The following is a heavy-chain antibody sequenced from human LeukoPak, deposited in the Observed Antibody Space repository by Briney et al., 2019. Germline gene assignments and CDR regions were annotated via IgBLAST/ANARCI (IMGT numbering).Heavy chain of an antibody. J-gene: IGHJ4*02. Sequence: TGGSLTLSGAGSGFTCGAYAVSWGRQAPGKGLEWVSTISGSGGSTYYADSVKGRFTISRDNSKNTLYLQMNSLRAEDTAVYYCAKVRYYDSSGYSRGFDYWGQGTLVTVSS. CDR1: GFTCGAYA. V-gene: IGHV3-23*01. CDR3: AKVRYYDSSGYSRGFDY. D-gene: IGHD3-22*01. CDR2: ISGSGGST.